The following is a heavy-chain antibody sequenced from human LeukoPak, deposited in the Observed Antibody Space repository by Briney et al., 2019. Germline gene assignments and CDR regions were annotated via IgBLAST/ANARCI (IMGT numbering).Heavy chain of an antibody. CDR3: ARGVARSSKFHFSYYFDY. CDR2: IYYSGST. CDR1: GGSISSSSYY. V-gene: IGHV4-39*07. D-gene: IGHD2-15*01. J-gene: IGHJ4*02. Sequence: SETLSLTCTVSGGSISSSSYYWGWIHQPPGKGLEWIGSIYYSGSTHYNPSLKSRVTISVDTSKNQFSLKLSSVTAADTAVYYCARGVARSSKFHFSYYFDYWGQGTLVTVSS.